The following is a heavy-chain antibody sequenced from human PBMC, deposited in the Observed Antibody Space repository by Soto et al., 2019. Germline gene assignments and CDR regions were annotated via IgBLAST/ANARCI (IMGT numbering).Heavy chain of an antibody. CDR2: ISGSGGST. J-gene: IGHJ6*03. CDR1: GFTFSSYA. Sequence: GSLRLSCAASGFTFSSYAMSWVRQAPGKGLEWVSAISGSGGSTYYADSVKGRFTISRDNSKNTLYLQMNSLRAEDTAVYYCARSPDLPYYYYYMDVWGKGTTVTVSS. V-gene: IGHV3-23*01. CDR3: ARSPDLPYYYYYMDV.